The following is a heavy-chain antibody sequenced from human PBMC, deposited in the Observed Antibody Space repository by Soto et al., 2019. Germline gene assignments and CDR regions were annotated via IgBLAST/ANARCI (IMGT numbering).Heavy chain of an antibody. CDR3: ARGGKGVTTTGYYYYYGMDV. CDR2: IDPSDSYT. J-gene: IGHJ6*02. Sequence: PGESLKISCKGSGYSFTSYWISWVRQMPGKGLEWMGRIDPSDSYTNYSPSFQGHVTISADKSISTAYLQWSSLKASDTAMYYCARGGKGVTTTGYYYYYGMDVWGQGTTVTVSS. V-gene: IGHV5-10-1*01. D-gene: IGHD4-17*01. CDR1: GYSFTSYW.